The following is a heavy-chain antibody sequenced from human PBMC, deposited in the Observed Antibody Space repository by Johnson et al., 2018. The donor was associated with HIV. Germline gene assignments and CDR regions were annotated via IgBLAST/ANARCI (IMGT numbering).Heavy chain of an antibody. D-gene: IGHD1-1*01. J-gene: IGHJ3*02. CDR2: IKRKSEGGTT. Sequence: VQLVESGGGVVRPGGSLRLSCVASGFTFSDYHMSWIRQAPGKGLEWIGRIKRKSEGGTTDYAAPVNGRFTISRDDSGNTLYLQMNSLKTEDTAFYYCTRRDTVLGTFDIWGQGTMVTVSS. CDR3: TRRDTVLGTFDI. CDR1: GFTFSDYH. V-gene: IGHV3-15*01.